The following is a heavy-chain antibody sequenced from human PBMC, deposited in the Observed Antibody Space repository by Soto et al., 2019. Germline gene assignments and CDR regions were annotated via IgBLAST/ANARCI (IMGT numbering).Heavy chain of an antibody. J-gene: IGHJ4*02. D-gene: IGHD2-21*01. Sequence: QVQLVQSGAEVKKPGSSVKVSCKASGGTFSSYAISWVRQAPGQGLEWMGGIIPIFGTANYAQKFQGRVTITADESTSTAYMELSSLRSEDTAVYYCARCLAYCGGDRSPYYFDYWGQGTLVTVSS. CDR3: ARCLAYCGGDRSPYYFDY. V-gene: IGHV1-69*12. CDR1: GGTFSSYA. CDR2: IIPIFGTA.